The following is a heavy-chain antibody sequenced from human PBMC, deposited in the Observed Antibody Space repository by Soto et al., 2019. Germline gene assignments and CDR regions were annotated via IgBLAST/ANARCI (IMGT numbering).Heavy chain of an antibody. Sequence: PGGSLRLSCAVSGFIFSDHGMHWVRQAPGKGLEWVAAMSYDGRNEDYGDSVKGRFTISRDNSKNTLYLQMNSLRVEDTAVYYCASGEQWLDPGALDFWGQGTMVTVS. V-gene: IGHV3-33*01. D-gene: IGHD6-19*01. CDR1: GFIFSDHG. J-gene: IGHJ3*01. CDR2: MSYDGRNE. CDR3: ASGEQWLDPGALDF.